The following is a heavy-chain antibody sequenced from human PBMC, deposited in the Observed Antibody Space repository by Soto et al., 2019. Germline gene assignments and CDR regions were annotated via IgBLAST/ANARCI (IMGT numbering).Heavy chain of an antibody. CDR3: AKDPNDSGDYGHRDY. Sequence: QVQLVESGGGVVQPGRSLRLSCAASGFTFSSYGMHWVRQAPGKGLEWVAVISYDGSNKYYADSVKGRFTISRDNSKNTLYLQMNSLRAEDTAVYYCAKDPNDSGDYGHRDYWGQGTLVTVSS. CDR2: ISYDGSNK. V-gene: IGHV3-30*18. D-gene: IGHD4-17*01. J-gene: IGHJ4*02. CDR1: GFTFSSYG.